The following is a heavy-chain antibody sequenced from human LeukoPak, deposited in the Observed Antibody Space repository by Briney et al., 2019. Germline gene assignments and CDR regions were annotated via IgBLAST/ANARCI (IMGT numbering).Heavy chain of an antibody. CDR2: IYYSGRT. V-gene: IGHV4-39*01. Sequence: SETVSLTCSVSGDSVSRNDSYWDWIRQPPGKGLEWIGTIYYSGRTYYSPSLKSRVTMSVDPSNIQFSLNLRSVTAADTALYYCARRRYYDGSGYLEWGQGTLLSVSS. D-gene: IGHD3-22*01. CDR1: GDSVSRNDSY. J-gene: IGHJ1*01. CDR3: ARRRYYDGSGYLE.